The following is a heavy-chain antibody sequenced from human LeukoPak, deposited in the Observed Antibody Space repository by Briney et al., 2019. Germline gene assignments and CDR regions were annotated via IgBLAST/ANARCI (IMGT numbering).Heavy chain of an antibody. CDR1: GGSISSSSYY. CDR2: IYYSGST. J-gene: IGHJ4*02. Sequence: TSETLSLTCTVSGGSISSSSYYWGWIRQPPGKGLEWIGSIYYSGSTYYNPSLKSRVTISVDTSKNQFSLKLSSVTAADTAVYYCARLGGYDLPSDYWGQGTLATVSS. CDR3: ARLGGYDLPSDY. D-gene: IGHD5-12*01. V-gene: IGHV4-39*01.